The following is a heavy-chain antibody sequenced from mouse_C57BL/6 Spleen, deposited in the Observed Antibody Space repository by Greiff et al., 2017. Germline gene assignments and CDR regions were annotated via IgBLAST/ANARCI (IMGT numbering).Heavy chain of an antibody. V-gene: IGHV7-3*01. CDR3: ARTYYSNHQAWFAY. CDR2: IRNKANGYTT. CDR1: GFTFTDYY. J-gene: IGHJ3*01. Sequence: EVKVVESGGGLVQPGGSLSLSCAASGFTFTDYYMSWVRQPPGKALEWLGFIRNKANGYTTEYSASVKGRFTISRDNSQSILYLQMNALRAEDSATYYCARTYYSNHQAWFAYWGQGTLVTVSA. D-gene: IGHD2-5*01.